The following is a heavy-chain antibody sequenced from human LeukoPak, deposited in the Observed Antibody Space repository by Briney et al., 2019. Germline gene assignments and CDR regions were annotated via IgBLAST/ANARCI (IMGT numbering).Heavy chain of an antibody. V-gene: IGHV1-8*01. CDR1: GYTFTSYD. Sequence: ASVKVSCKASGYTFTSYDINWVRQATGQGLEWMGWMNPNSGNTGYAQKFQGRVTMTRNTSISTAYMELSSLRSEDTAVYYCASRLGYSSSWYNFQHWGQGTLVTVSS. CDR2: MNPNSGNT. CDR3: ASRLGYSSSWYNFQH. J-gene: IGHJ1*01. D-gene: IGHD6-13*01.